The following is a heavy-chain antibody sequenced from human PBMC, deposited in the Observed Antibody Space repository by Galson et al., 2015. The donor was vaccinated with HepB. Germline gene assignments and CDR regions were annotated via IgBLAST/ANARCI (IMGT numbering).Heavy chain of an antibody. D-gene: IGHD6-19*01. Sequence: SLRLSCAASGFTFDNYGMIWVRQTPEKGLEWIPSISGSGGGTYYIDSVKGRFTISRDNSKKTLYLRLNSLMAEDTAVYYCAKGNSGWHWFFDLWGRGTLVTVSS. J-gene: IGHJ2*01. CDR2: ISGSGGGT. CDR3: AKGNSGWHWFFDL. CDR1: GFTFDNYG. V-gene: IGHV3-23*01.